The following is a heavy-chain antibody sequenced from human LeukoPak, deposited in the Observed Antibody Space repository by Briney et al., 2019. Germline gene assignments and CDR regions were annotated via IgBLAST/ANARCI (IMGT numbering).Heavy chain of an antibody. CDR1: GGSISNYY. CDR2: IYTSGDT. J-gene: IGHJ4*02. Sequence: PSETLSLTCTVSGGSISNYYWSWIRLPAGKGLEWIGRIYTSGDTNYNPSLKSRVTMSVDTSKNQFSLKLSSVTAADTAVYYCVGSMEYYPYYFDYWGQGTLVTVSS. D-gene: IGHD2/OR15-2a*01. CDR3: VGSMEYYPYYFDY. V-gene: IGHV4-4*07.